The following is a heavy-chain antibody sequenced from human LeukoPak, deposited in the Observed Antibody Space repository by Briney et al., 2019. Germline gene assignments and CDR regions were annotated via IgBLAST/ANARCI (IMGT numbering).Heavy chain of an antibody. CDR1: EFSVKYNY. V-gene: IGHV3-53*01. D-gene: IGHD1-1*01. CDR2: LYSAGST. Sequence: PGGSLRLSCAASEFSVKYNYMTWVRQAPGKGLEWVSLLYSAGSTNYADSVKGRFTISRDDSKNTVYLQMNSLRAADTAVYYCARWTNFHAFDIWGQGTLVTVSS. CDR3: ARWTNFHAFDI. J-gene: IGHJ3*02.